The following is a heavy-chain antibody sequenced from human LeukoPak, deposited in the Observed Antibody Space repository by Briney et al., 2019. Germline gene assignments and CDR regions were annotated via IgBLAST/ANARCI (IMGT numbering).Heavy chain of an antibody. CDR3: AKDGGSNRGAFDI. J-gene: IGHJ3*02. Sequence: GGSLRLSCAASGFTFNNYAMSWVRQAPGKGLEWVSAISGSGGSTYYADSVKGRFTISRDNSKNTLYLQMSSLRAEDTAVYYCAKDGGSNRGAFDIWGQGTMVTVSS. CDR1: GFTFNNYA. V-gene: IGHV3-23*01. D-gene: IGHD1-14*01. CDR2: ISGSGGST.